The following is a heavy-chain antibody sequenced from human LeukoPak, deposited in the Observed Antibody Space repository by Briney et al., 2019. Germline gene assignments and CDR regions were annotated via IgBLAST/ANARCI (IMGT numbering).Heavy chain of an antibody. D-gene: IGHD6-6*01. Sequence: GRSLRLSCAASGFTFDDYAMHWVRQAPGKGLEWVSGISWNSGSIGYADSVKGRFTISRDNAKNSLYLQMNSLRAEDTALYYCAKDMAYSSSFELDYRGQGTLVTVSS. CDR1: GFTFDDYA. CDR3: AKDMAYSSSFELDY. V-gene: IGHV3-9*01. J-gene: IGHJ4*02. CDR2: ISWNSGSI.